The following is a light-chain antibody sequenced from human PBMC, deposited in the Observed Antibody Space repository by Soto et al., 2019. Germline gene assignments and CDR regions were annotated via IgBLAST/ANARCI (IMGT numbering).Light chain of an antibody. CDR2: AAS. CDR1: QSLVSN. Sequence: EIVMTQSPDTLSVSPGERVTLSCRASQSLVSNLARYQHKPGQAPRVLIYAASSRATGIPERFSGSGSGTEFTLTITSLQSEDFAIYYCQQYNNWPLTFGGGTKVEIK. V-gene: IGKV3-15*01. J-gene: IGKJ4*01. CDR3: QQYNNWPLT.